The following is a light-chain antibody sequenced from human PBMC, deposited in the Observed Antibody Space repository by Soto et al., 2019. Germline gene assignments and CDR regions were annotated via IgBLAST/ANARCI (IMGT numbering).Light chain of an antibody. Sequence: EIVLTQSPCTLSLSPGERATLSCRASESISSSYLTWYQQKPGQAPRLLIYGASSRATGIPDRFSGSGSETDFTLTISRLEPEDFAVYYCQHYDSSSRTFGQGTKVDI. CDR1: ESISSSY. CDR2: GAS. J-gene: IGKJ1*01. CDR3: QHYDSSSRT. V-gene: IGKV3-20*01.